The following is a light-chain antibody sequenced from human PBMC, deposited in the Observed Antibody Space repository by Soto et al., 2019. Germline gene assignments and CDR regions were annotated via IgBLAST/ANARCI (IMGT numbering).Light chain of an antibody. CDR3: QQYNNWPHT. Sequence: EIVMTQSPATLSVSPGGRATLSCRASQSVDINLAWYQHRPGQSPRLLVYGAFTRATGLPARFRGRGSGTEFTLTISSLQFEDFAVYYCQQYNNWPHTFGQGTKLDI. CDR1: QSVDIN. J-gene: IGKJ2*01. V-gene: IGKV3-15*01. CDR2: GAF.